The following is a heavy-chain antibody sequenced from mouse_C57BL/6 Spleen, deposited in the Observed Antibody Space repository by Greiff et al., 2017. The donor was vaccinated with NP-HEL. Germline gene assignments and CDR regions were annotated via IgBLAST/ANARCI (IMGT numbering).Heavy chain of an antibody. CDR3: ARRLRSAWFAY. CDR1: GYSITSGYY. J-gene: IGHJ3*01. D-gene: IGHD1-1*01. Sequence: EVQRVESGPGLVKPSQSLSLTCSVTGYSITSGYYWNWIRQFPGNKLEWMGYISYDGSNNYNPSLKNRISITRDTSKNQFFLKLNSVTTEDTATYYCARRLRSAWFAYWGQGTLVTVSA. V-gene: IGHV3-6*01. CDR2: ISYDGSN.